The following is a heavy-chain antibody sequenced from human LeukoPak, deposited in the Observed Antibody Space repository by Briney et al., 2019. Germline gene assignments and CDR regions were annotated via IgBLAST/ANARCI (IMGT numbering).Heavy chain of an antibody. J-gene: IGHJ4*02. CDR3: ARGASRSFDY. Sequence: SVKVSCKASGYTFSSYGISWVRQAPGQGLEWMGWISAYNGDTHYAQKFQGRVTMTTDTSTSTAYMELRSLRSDDTAMYYCARGASRSFDYWGQGTLVTVSS. CDR1: GYTFSSYG. V-gene: IGHV1-18*01. CDR2: ISAYNGDT.